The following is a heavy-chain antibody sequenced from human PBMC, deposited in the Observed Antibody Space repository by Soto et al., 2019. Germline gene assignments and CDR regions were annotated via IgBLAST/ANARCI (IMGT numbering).Heavy chain of an antibody. CDR3: AKDPGSGWYRDWYFDV. CDR1: GFTFSSYT. J-gene: IGHJ2*01. V-gene: IGHV3-23*01. CDR2: IRGSGDST. D-gene: IGHD6-13*01. Sequence: EVQLLESGGGFVQPGGSLRLSCAASGFTFSSYTMSWVRQAPGKGLEWVSAIRGSGDSTYYADSVKGRFTVSRDNSRNTLYLQMNSLRAEDTAAYYCAKDPGSGWYRDWYFDVWGRGTLVTVSS.